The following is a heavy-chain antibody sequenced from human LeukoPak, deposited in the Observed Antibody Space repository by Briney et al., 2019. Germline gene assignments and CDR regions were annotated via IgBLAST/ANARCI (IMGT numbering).Heavy chain of an antibody. CDR1: GYTFTGYY. CDR2: INPNGGGT. D-gene: IGHD3-10*01. J-gene: IGHJ6*02. V-gene: IGHV1-2*02. CDR3: ARDMTYYYGSGSSYGMDV. Sequence: ASVKVSCKASGYTFTGYYMHWVRQAPGQGLEWMGWINPNGGGTNYAQKFQGRVTMTRDTSISTAYMELSRLRSDDTAVYYCARDMTYYYGSGSSYGMDVWGQGTTVTVSS.